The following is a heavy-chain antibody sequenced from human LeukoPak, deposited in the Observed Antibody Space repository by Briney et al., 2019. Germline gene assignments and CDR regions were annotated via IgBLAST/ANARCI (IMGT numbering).Heavy chain of an antibody. J-gene: IGHJ4*02. CDR2: ISYDGSNK. D-gene: IGHD2-21*01. V-gene: IGHV3-30-3*01. CDR1: GFSFSRHT. Sequence: PGGSLRLSCVGSGFSFSRHTMNWVRQAPGKGLEWVAVISYDGSNKYYADSVKGRFTISRDNSKNTLYLQMNSLRAEDTAVYYCARDVVAFDYWGQGTLVTVSS. CDR3: ARDVVAFDY.